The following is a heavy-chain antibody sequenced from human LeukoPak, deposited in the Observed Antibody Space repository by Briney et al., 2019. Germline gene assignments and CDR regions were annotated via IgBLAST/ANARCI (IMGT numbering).Heavy chain of an antibody. CDR2: ISSSSSYI. CDR3: ARDIAAAGAFDI. D-gene: IGHD6-13*01. V-gene: IGHV3-21*01. CDR1: GFTFSSYS. J-gene: IGHJ3*02. Sequence: GSLRLSCAASGFTFSSYSMNWVRQAPGKGLEWVSSISSSSSYIYYADSVKGRFTISRDNAKNSLYLQMNSLRAEDTAVYYCARDIAAAGAFDIWGQGTMVTVSS.